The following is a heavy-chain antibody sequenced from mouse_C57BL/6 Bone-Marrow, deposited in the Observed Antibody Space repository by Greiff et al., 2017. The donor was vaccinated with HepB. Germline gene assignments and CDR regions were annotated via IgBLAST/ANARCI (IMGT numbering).Heavy chain of an antibody. V-gene: IGHV1-50*01. D-gene: IGHD2-1*01. CDR1: GYTFTSYW. Sequence: QVQLQQPGAELVKPGASVKLSCKASGYTFTSYWMQWVKQRPGQGLEWIGEIDPSDSYTNYNQKFKGKATLTVDTSSSTAYMQLSSLTSEDSAVYYCARETMGGNYLFAYWGQGTLVTVSA. J-gene: IGHJ3*01. CDR3: ARETMGGNYLFAY. CDR2: IDPSDSYT.